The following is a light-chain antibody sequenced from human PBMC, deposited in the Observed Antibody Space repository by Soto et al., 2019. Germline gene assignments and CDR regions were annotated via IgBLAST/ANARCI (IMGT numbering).Light chain of an antibody. CDR2: DVN. CDR3: CSYAGSSTWV. Sequence: QSALTQPRSVSGSPGQSVTISCTGTSSDVGNYNYVSWYQQHPGKAPKVMIYDVNKWPSGVPDRFSGSKSGNTASLTISGLQAEDEGDYYCCSYAGSSTWVFGGGTKLTVL. J-gene: IGLJ3*02. CDR1: SSDVGNYNY. V-gene: IGLV2-11*01.